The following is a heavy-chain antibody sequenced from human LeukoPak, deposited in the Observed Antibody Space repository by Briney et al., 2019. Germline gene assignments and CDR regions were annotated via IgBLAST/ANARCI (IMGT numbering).Heavy chain of an antibody. CDR3: ARDLGPQGIAAAGTLLGY. D-gene: IGHD6-13*01. CDR2: IREDGSEK. V-gene: IGHV3-7*01. J-gene: IGHJ4*02. CDR1: GFTFSNYW. Sequence: GGSLRLSCAASGFTFSNYWMSWVRQAPGKGLEWVANIREDGSEKYYVDSVKGQFTISRDNAKNSLYLQMNSLRAEDTAVYYCARDLGPQGIAAAGTLLGYWGQGTLVTVSS.